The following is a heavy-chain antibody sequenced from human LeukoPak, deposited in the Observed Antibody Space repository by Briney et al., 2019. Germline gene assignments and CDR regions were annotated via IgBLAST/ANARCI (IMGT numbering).Heavy chain of an antibody. CDR1: GGSISSSSYY. J-gene: IGHJ4*02. D-gene: IGHD6-13*01. CDR3: ARGLGSSWYGYFDY. Sequence: SETLSLTCTVSGGSISSSSYYWGWIRQPPGKGLEYIGSYSVSTYYNPSLKSRVTISVDTSKKQFSLKLSPVTAADTAVYYCARGLGSSWYGYFDYWGQGTLVTVSS. CDR2: YSVST. V-gene: IGHV4-39*01.